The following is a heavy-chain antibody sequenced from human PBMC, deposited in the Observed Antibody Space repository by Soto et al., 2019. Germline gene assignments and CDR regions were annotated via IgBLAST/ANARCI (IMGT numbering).Heavy chain of an antibody. V-gene: IGHV1-18*01. D-gene: IGHD3-10*01. CDR3: ARDPVVRGVIRPDAFDI. CDR1: GYTFTSYG. Sequence: ASVKVSCKASGYTFTSYGISWVRQAPGQGLEWMGWISAYNGNTNYAQKLQGRVTMTTDTSTSTAYMELRSLRSDDTAVYYCARDPVVRGVIRPDAFDIWGQRTMVTVSS. CDR2: ISAYNGNT. J-gene: IGHJ3*02.